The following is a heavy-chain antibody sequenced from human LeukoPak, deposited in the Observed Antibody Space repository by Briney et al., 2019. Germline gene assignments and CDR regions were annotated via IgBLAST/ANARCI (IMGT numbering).Heavy chain of an antibody. CDR3: ARDLDSSSSLDY. D-gene: IGHD6-13*01. J-gene: IGHJ4*02. V-gene: IGHV1-2*02. CDR1: GYTFTGYY. Sequence: ASVKVSCKASGYTFTGYYMHWVRQAPGQGLEWMGWINPNSGGTNYAQKFQGRVTMTRDTSISTAYMELSRLRSDDTAVYYCARDLDSSSSLDYWGQGALVTVSS. CDR2: INPNSGGT.